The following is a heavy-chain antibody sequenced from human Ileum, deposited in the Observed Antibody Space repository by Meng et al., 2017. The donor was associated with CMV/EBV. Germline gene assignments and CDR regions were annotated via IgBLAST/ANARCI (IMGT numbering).Heavy chain of an antibody. CDR3: ARGQTVRGFEY. CDR2: IYTGGPT. CDR1: SAFISPYY. Sequence: QEDRGGAGPGLVQPSETLYLTCTVSSAFISPYYCNWIRQPAGKGLEWSGRIYTGGPTDYNPSLKSRVTMSVDTSKNQFFLNLSSVTAADTAVYYCARGQTVRGFEYWGLGILVTVSS. V-gene: IGHV4-4*07. D-gene: IGHD3-10*01. J-gene: IGHJ4*02.